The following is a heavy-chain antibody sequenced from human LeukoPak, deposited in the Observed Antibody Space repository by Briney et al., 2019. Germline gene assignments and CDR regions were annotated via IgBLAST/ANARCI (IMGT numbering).Heavy chain of an antibody. CDR1: GFTFSNFW. D-gene: IGHD1-1*01. Sequence: GSLRLSCAVSGFTFSNFWMSWVRQAPGRGLEWVANIHPEGNEKYHVESVKGRFTISRDNTKNLLFLQMNGQRVEDTAVYYCARGDDFSGDHWGQGTLVTVSS. V-gene: IGHV3-7*04. CDR3: ARGDDFSGDH. J-gene: IGHJ4*02. CDR2: IHPEGNEK.